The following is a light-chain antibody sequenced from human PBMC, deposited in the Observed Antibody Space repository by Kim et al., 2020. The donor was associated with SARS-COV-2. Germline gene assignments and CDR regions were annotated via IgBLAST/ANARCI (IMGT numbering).Light chain of an antibody. V-gene: IGLV1-51*01. CDR3: GTWDSSLSAVV. J-gene: IGLJ2*01. CDR2: KND. CDR1: SSNIGSHY. Sequence: QSVLTQPPSVSAAPGQKVTISCSGSSSNIGSHYVSWYQQLPGTAPKFLIYKNDNRPSGIPDRFSGSKSGTSATLDITGLQAGDEADYYCGTWDSSLSAVVFGGGTQLTVL.